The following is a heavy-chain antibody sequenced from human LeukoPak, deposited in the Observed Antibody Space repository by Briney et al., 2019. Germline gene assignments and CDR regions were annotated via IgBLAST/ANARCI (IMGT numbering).Heavy chain of an antibody. V-gene: IGHV1-69*13. CDR3: ASNAYCGGDCYPPIDY. D-gene: IGHD2-21*02. CDR2: IIPIFGTA. Sequence: AASVKVSCKTSGYIFTTYALNWVRQAPGQGLEWMGGIIPIFGTANYAQKFQGRVTITADESTSTAYMELSSLRSEDTAVYYCASNAYCGGDCYPPIDYWGQGTLVTVSS. CDR1: GYIFTTYA. J-gene: IGHJ4*02.